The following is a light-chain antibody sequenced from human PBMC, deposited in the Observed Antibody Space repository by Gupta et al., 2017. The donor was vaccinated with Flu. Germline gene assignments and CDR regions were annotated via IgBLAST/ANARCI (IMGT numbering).Light chain of an antibody. CDR3: QHYDNLPFT. J-gene: IGKJ3*01. CDR2: AAS. CDR1: QDINNY. V-gene: IGKV1-33*01. Sequence: DIQMTQSPSSLSASVGDRVTITCQASQDINNYLNWYQQRPGKAPKLLIYAASNLESGVPSRFSGSRSGTVSSFTISSLQPEDIATYYCQHYDNLPFTFGPGTRVAVK.